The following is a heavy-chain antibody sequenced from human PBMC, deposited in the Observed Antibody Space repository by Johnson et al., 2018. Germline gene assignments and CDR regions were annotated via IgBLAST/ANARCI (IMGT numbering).Heavy chain of an antibody. J-gene: IGHJ3*02. CDR2: IYHTGTS. D-gene: IGHD3/OR15-3a*01. Sequence: QVQLQESGSGLVKPSQTLSLTCAVSGDSISSGAYSWSWIRQPPGKGMEWLGYIYHTGTSYFNPSLKSRVTISVDKSKNQFSLWLRSVTAPDTALYYCARGTAYYAFDIWGRGTMVTVSS. CDR3: ARGTAYYAFDI. V-gene: IGHV4-30-2*01. CDR1: GDSISSGAYS.